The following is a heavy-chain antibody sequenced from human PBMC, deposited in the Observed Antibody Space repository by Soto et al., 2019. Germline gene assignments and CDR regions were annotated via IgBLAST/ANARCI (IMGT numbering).Heavy chain of an antibody. D-gene: IGHD3-16*01. J-gene: IGHJ4*02. Sequence: QVQLQESGPGLVKPSQTLSLTCTVSGGSISSGAYYWSWIRQHPGKGLEWIGYIYYSGSTYYNPSLKSRLTMSVETSKNQLSLTLSSVTAADTAVSYCARSLGVSSLDYWGQGTLVTVSS. V-gene: IGHV4-31*03. CDR1: GGSISSGAYY. CDR3: ARSLGVSSLDY. CDR2: IYYSGST.